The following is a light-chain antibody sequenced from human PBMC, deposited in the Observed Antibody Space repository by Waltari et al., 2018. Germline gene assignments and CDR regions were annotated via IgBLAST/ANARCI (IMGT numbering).Light chain of an antibody. J-gene: IGKJ3*01. V-gene: IGKV1-9*01. CDR3: QQLNSA. CDR1: QDLSNY. CDR2: AAS. Sequence: IQLTQSPSSLSASVGDSVTTACRASQDLSNYLAWYQEKPGKAPKVLISAASTLQSGVPSRFSGSGSGTDFTLTISSLQPEDFATYYCQQLNSAFGPGTKVDIK.